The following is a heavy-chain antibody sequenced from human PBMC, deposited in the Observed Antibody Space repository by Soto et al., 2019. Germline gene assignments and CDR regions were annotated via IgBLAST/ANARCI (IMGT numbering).Heavy chain of an antibody. J-gene: IGHJ5*02. V-gene: IGHV4-4*07. CDR2: IYSSGAT. CDR1: EGSRDNFG. Sequence: SVTLCDPCSVAEGSRDNFGGTWIRLPAGKGLEWIGRIYSSGATHYNPSLKSRGTISLDTSKNQFSLRLNSVTAADTAVYYCARGRRFSAWFDPWRQGTLVTVSS. CDR3: ARGRRFSAWFDP. D-gene: IGHD3-3*01.